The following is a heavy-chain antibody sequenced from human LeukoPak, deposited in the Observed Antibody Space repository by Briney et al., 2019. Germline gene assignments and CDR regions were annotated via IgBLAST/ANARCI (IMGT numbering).Heavy chain of an antibody. CDR2: ISAYNGNT. V-gene: IGHV1-18*04. D-gene: IGHD3-10*01. CDR3: AREMDGSGSSPFDD. Sequence: ASVKVSCKASGYTFTSYGISWVRQAPGQGLEWMGWISAYNGNTNYAQKLQGRVTMTTDTSTSTAYMELRSLRSDDTAVYYCAREMDGSGSSPFDDWGKGTLVTVSS. CDR1: GYTFTSYG. J-gene: IGHJ4*02.